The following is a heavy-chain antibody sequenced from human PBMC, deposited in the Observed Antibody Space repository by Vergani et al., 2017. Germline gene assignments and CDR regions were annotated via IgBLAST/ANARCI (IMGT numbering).Heavy chain of an antibody. V-gene: IGHV3-23*01. J-gene: IGHJ4*02. CDR2: PTGGGGST. Sequence: EVQLLESGGSLKQPGGSVRLSCAASGFTFSTYGMHWVRQAPGKGLEWVSAPTGGGGSTYYADSFKGRFIISRDNSRDTLYLQMNSLRPEDTATYYCVKDAGNYENFFDSWGQGTLVTVSS. CDR3: VKDAGNYENFFDS. D-gene: IGHD1-7*01. CDR1: GFTFSTYG.